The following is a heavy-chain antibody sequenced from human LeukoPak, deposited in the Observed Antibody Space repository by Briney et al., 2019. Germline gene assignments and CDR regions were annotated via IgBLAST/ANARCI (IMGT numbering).Heavy chain of an antibody. CDR1: GFTFSSYE. V-gene: IGHV3-48*03. CDR3: ARGQQLWLHY. D-gene: IGHD5-18*01. J-gene: IGHJ4*02. CDR2: ISSSGSTI. Sequence: PGGSLRLSCAASGFTFSSYEMNWVRQAPGKGLEWVSYISSSGSTIYYADSVKGRFTISRDNAKNSLYLQMNSLRAEDTAVYYCARGQQLWLHYWGQGTLVTVSS.